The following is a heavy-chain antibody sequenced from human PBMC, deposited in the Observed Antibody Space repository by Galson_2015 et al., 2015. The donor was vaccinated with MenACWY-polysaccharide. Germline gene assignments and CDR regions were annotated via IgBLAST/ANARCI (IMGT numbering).Heavy chain of an antibody. CDR3: ATGLRGYCVGDDCYGLDYFDY. CDR2: LDTGNGDT. J-gene: IGHJ4*02. CDR1: GYRFHTRS. Sequence: SVKVSCKASGYRFHTRSIHWVRQAPGQHPEWVGVLDTGNGDTKKSQTLQGRVSFTMATSASTAYMELTSLRSEDTAVYYCATGLRGYCVGDDCYGLDYFDYWGQGTLVTVSS. V-gene: IGHV1-3*04. D-gene: IGHD2-21*01.